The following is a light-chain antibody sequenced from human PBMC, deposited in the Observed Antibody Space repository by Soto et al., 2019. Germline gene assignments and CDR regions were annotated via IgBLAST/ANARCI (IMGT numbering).Light chain of an antibody. J-gene: IGKJ1*01. CDR3: QQYKSYST. CDR1: QGIGTY. Sequence: DILLTQSPFFLSAPVGDRVTITCRASQGIGTYLALYQHKAGKAPELLIYDASSLESGVPSRFSGSGSGTEFTLTISSLQPDDFATYYCQQYKSYSTFGQGTKVDIK. V-gene: IGKV1-9*01. CDR2: DAS.